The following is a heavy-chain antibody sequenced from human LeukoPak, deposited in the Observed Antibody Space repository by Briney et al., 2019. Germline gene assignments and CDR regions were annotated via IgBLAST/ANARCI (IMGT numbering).Heavy chain of an antibody. CDR1: GGSISSYY. CDR2: IYYSGST. J-gene: IGHJ4*02. D-gene: IGHD3-22*01. Sequence: PSETLSLTCTVSGGSISSYYWGWIRQPPGKGLEWIGSIYYSGSTYYNPSLKSRVTISVDTSKNQFSLKLSSVTAADTAVYYCARELSSPYYYDSSVSAFDYWGQGTLVTVSS. CDR3: ARELSSPYYYDSSVSAFDY. V-gene: IGHV4-39*07.